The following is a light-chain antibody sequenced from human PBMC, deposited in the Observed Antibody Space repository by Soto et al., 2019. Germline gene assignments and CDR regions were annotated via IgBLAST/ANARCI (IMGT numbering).Light chain of an antibody. V-gene: IGKV1-5*01. CDR3: QQYDNYRA. Sequence: DIQMTQSPSTLSASVGDRVTITCRASEKINKWLAWYQQKPGKAPKLLISDASSLESGAPSRFSGSGSGTEFTLAISSLQPDDFATYYCQQYDNYRAFGQGTKVDIK. CDR2: DAS. J-gene: IGKJ1*01. CDR1: EKINKW.